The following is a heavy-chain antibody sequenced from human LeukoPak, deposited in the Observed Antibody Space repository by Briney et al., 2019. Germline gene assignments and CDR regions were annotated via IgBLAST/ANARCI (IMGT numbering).Heavy chain of an antibody. D-gene: IGHD3-22*01. CDR3: AKDLNHYDSSGYRAEYFQN. CDR1: GFTFNSYA. CDR2: ISGDGGST. V-gene: IGHV3-43*02. J-gene: IGHJ1*01. Sequence: GGSLRLSCAASGFTFNSYAMHWVRHFPGKGLEWISLISGDGGSTYYALSVEGRFTISRDNSKNSLYLQLSSLKREDTALYYCAKDLNHYDSSGYRAEYFQNGGQGTLVTVSS.